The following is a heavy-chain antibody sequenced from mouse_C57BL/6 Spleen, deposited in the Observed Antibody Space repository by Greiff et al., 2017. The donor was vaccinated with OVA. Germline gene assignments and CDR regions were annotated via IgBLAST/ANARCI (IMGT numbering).Heavy chain of an antibody. CDR1: GFTFSDYG. Sequence: EVMLVESGGGLVKPGGSLKLSCAASGFTFSDYGMHWVRQAPEKGLEWVAYISSGSSTIYYADTVKGRFTISRDNAKNTLFLQMTSPRSEDTAMYYCARGSGGYYMDYWGQGTSVTVSS. J-gene: IGHJ4*01. CDR2: ISSGSSTI. V-gene: IGHV5-17*01. CDR3: ARGSGGYYMDY. D-gene: IGHD2-3*01.